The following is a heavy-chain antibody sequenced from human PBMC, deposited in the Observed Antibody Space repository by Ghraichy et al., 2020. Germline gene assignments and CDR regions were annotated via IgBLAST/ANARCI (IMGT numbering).Heavy chain of an antibody. J-gene: IGHJ6*03. D-gene: IGHD4-11*01. CDR1: GGPFSIYA. CDR3: ARTRDDYSNYRLYYHMDV. V-gene: IGHV1-69*06. CDR2: IIPIFGTA. Sequence: SVKVSCKASGGPFSIYAISWVRHAPVHGLECMGGIIPIFGTANYAQKFQGRVTITADKSTSTAYMELSSLRSEDTAVYYCARTRDDYSNYRLYYHMDVWGKGTTYTVSS.